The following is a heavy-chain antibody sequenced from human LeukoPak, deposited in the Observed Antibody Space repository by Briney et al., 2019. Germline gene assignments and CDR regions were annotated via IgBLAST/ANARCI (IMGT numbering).Heavy chain of an antibody. J-gene: IGHJ4*02. D-gene: IGHD6-19*01. CDR2: IKSDGSST. Sequence: GGSLRLSCAASGFIFSSYWMHWVRQAPGKGLVWVSRIKSDGSSTSYADSVKGRFTISRDNAKNSLYLQMNSLRAEDTAVYYCARIPGIAVAGPYYFDYWGQGTLVTVSS. CDR1: GFIFSSYW. CDR3: ARIPGIAVAGPYYFDY. V-gene: IGHV3-74*01.